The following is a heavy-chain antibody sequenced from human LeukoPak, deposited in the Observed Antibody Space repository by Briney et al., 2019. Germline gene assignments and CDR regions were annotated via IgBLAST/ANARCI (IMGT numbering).Heavy chain of an antibody. CDR1: GFTFSTYN. J-gene: IGHJ6*03. D-gene: IGHD6-6*01. Sequence: GGSLRLSCAASGFTFSTYNMNWVRQAPGKGLEWVSSFYSNSSSIYYVDSVKGRFTISRDNAKTSLFLQMNSLRAEDMAVYYCARGGSSSFVVPYYYYMDVWGKGTTVTVSS. CDR2: FYSNSSSI. CDR3: ARGGSSSFVVPYYYYMDV. V-gene: IGHV3-21*06.